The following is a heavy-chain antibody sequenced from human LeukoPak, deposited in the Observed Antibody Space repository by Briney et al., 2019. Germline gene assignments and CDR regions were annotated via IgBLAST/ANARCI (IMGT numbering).Heavy chain of an antibody. CDR2: IYYRGST. V-gene: IGHV4-30-4*01. J-gene: IGHJ4*02. Sequence: PSQTLSLTCTVSGRSISSGDYYWSWIPQPPGKGLEWIGYIYYRGSTYYNPSLKSRVTISLVTSKDQFSLKLSAVSAADTTVYYCARVPMIVVVLDYWGPGTLVTV. CDR1: GRSISSGDYY. CDR3: ARVPMIVVVLDY. D-gene: IGHD3-22*01.